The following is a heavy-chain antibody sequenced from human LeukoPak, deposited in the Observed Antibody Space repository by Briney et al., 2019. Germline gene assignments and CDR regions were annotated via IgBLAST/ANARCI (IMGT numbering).Heavy chain of an antibody. CDR1: GFNVSSTY. D-gene: IGHD3-16*02. V-gene: IGHV3-15*01. J-gene: IGHJ4*02. Sequence: PGGSLRLSCVASGFNVSSTYMNWVRQAPGKGLEWVGRIKSKTDGGTTDYAAPVKGRFTISRDDSKNTLYLQMNSLKTEDTAVYYCTTGVMITFGGVIVFDYWGQGTLVTVSS. CDR2: IKSKTDGGTT. CDR3: TTGVMITFGGVIVFDY.